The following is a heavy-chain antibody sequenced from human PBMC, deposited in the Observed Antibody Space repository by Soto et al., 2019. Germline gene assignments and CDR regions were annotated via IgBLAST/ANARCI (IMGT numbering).Heavy chain of an antibody. J-gene: IGHJ4*02. V-gene: IGHV4-31*03. CDR2: IFRSGTT. Sequence: QVQLQESGPGLVKPSQTLSLTCTVSGSSVSSGGYYWNWIRQRPGKGLEWIGYIFRSGTTNYNPSLRGRVITAVATSQTQFSLILSSVTAAGTALAYCAREGRGRSGAFDSWGQGSLVTVSS. CDR3: AREGRGRSGAFDS. CDR1: GSSVSSGGYY. D-gene: IGHD3-10*01.